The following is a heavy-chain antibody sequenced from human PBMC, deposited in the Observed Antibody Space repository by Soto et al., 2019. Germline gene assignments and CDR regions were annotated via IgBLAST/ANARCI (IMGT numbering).Heavy chain of an antibody. CDR1: CGPIRHCGYY. J-gene: IGHJ4*02. Sequence: QVQLQESGPGLVKPSQTLSLPCTVPCGPIRHCGYYLSLIRQAPGKGLAWSGYIYYSGSNYYKPSLQSRVTRAVDTAKNQFYLKLSSVTAADTAVYYCAREPLTWGQGTLVTVSS. CDR2: IYYSGSN. CDR3: AREPLT. V-gene: IGHV4-31*03.